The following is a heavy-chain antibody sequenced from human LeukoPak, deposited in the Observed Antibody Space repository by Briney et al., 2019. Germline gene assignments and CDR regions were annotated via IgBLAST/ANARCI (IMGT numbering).Heavy chain of an antibody. J-gene: IGHJ4*02. CDR1: GGSISSSSYY. V-gene: IGHV4-39*07. CDR2: IYYSGST. D-gene: IGHD2-21*01. Sequence: SETLSLTCTVSGGSISSSSYYWGWIRQPPGKGLEWIGSIYYSGSTYYNPSLKSRVTISVDTSKNQFSLKLSSVTAADTAVYYCARVRAYRATFDYWGQGTLVTVSS. CDR3: ARVRAYRATFDY.